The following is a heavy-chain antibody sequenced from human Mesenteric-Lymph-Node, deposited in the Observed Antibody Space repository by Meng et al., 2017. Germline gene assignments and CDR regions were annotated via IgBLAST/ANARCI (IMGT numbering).Heavy chain of an antibody. J-gene: IGHJ1*01. CDR3: VVAATLAKTEYFQH. V-gene: IGHV1-18*01. Sequence: ASVKVSCKASGDIFTSHAITWVRQAPGQGPEWMGWISAYNGYTKYAQIFQGRVTMTTDTSTKTAYMELRSLTSDDTAVYYCVVAATLAKTEYFQHWGQGTLVTVSS. D-gene: IGHD2-15*01. CDR1: GDIFTSHA. CDR2: ISAYNGYT.